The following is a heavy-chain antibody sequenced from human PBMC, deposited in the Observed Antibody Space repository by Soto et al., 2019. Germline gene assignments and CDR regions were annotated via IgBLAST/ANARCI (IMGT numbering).Heavy chain of an antibody. CDR2: INPDNGNT. CDR1: GYTFINYG. J-gene: IGHJ4*02. V-gene: IGHV1-18*01. Sequence: QVQLVQSGPEVKKTGASVKVSCKTSGYTFINYGISWVRQAPGQGLEWMGWINPDNGNTNFAQRLQGRDTMTADRSTRTAYMELRSLRFVDTAMYYCARVGGAVVTADYWGQGTLVTVSS. CDR3: ARVGGAVVTADY. D-gene: IGHD1-26*01.